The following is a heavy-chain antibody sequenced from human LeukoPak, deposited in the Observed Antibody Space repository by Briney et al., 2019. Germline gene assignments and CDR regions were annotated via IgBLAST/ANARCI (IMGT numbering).Heavy chain of an antibody. Sequence: SETLSLTCTVSGGSISSGSYYWTWIRQPAGKGLEWIGRIYTSGSTNYNPSLKSRVTISVDTSKNQFSLKLSSVTAADTAVYYCARAGYSYGPSFDYWGQGTLVTVSS. J-gene: IGHJ4*02. D-gene: IGHD5-18*01. CDR3: ARAGYSYGPSFDY. CDR2: IYTSGST. V-gene: IGHV4-61*02. CDR1: GGSISSGSYY.